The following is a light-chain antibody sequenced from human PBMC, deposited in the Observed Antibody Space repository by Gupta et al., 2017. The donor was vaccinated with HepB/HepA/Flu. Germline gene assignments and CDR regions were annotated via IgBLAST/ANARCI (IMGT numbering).Light chain of an antibody. CDR3: QSYDNSRSGVV. CDR2: GKK. V-gene: IGLV1-40*01. CDR1: SSNIGADYD. J-gene: IGLJ2*01. Sequence: QSVLTHPPSVSGAPGQTVTISCAGSSSNIGADYDVHWYQQLPGTAPNLLMYGKKNRASGVPDRFSGSKSGTSAALAITGLQAEDEADYYCQSYDNSRSGVVFGGGTKVTVL.